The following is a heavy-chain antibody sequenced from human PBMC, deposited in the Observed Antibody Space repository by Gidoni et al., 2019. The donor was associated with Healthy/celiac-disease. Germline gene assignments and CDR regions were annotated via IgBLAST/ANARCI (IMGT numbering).Heavy chain of an antibody. CDR1: GFTFSSYG. D-gene: IGHD3-9*01. Sequence: QVQLVESGGGVVQPGRSLRLSCAASGFTFSSYGMHWVRQAPGKGLEWVAVIWYDGSNKYYADSVKGRFTISRDNSKNTLYLQMNSLRAEDTAVYYCARDGYDILTGYPDGYGMDVWGQGTTVTVSS. J-gene: IGHJ6*02. CDR2: IWYDGSNK. V-gene: IGHV3-33*01. CDR3: ARDGYDILTGYPDGYGMDV.